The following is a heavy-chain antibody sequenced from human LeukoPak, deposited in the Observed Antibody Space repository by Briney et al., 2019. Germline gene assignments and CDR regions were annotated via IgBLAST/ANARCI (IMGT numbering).Heavy chain of an antibody. Sequence: KASETLSLTCTVSGGSISSYYWSWIRQPPGKGLEWIGYIYYSGSTNYNPSLKSRVTISVDTSKNQFSLKLSSVTAADTAVYYCAREGWSGRVDYWXXXTLVTVSS. CDR1: GGSISSYY. CDR3: AREGWSGRVDY. CDR2: IYYSGST. V-gene: IGHV4-59*01. D-gene: IGHD3-3*01. J-gene: IGHJ4*01.